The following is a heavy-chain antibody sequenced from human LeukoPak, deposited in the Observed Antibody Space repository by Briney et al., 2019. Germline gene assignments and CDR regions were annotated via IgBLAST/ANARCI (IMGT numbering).Heavy chain of an antibody. J-gene: IGHJ4*02. Sequence: PSQTLSLTCTVSGGSTSSGGYYWSWIRQHPGKGLEWIGYIYYSGSTYYNPSLKSRVTISVDTSKNQFSLKLSSVTAADTAVYYCARGELLNDSFDYWGQGTLVTVSS. V-gene: IGHV4-31*03. CDR1: GGSTSSGGYY. CDR3: ARGELLNDSFDY. D-gene: IGHD1-1*01. CDR2: IYYSGST.